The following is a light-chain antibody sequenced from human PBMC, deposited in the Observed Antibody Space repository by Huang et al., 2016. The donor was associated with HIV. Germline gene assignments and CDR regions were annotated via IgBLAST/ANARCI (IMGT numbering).Light chain of an antibody. Sequence: DIVMTQSPDSLAVSLGERATIKCRSSQSVLYGSNSKNYLAWFQQKPRQAPRLLIYWAASRESGVPDRFSGSGSGTEFTLTISSLEAEDAAVYYCQQYYSIPQTFGQGTKVEIK. CDR1: QSVLYGSNSKNY. J-gene: IGKJ1*01. CDR3: QQYYSIPQT. CDR2: WAA. V-gene: IGKV4-1*01.